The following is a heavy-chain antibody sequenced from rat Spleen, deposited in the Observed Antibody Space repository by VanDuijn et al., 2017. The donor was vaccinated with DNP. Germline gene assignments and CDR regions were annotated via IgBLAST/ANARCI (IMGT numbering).Heavy chain of an antibody. Sequence: EVQLMESGGDLVQPGRSLKLSCGASGFTFDNYWMTWIRQIPGKGLEWVASITSSGVTTYYPDSVKGRFTISRDNAKNTLFLQMDSLRSEDTATYYGAREGYTSDYYYAFDYWGQGVMVTVSS. CDR3: AREGYTSDYYYAFDY. CDR1: GFTFDNYW. V-gene: IGHV5-31*01. D-gene: IGHD1-6*01. J-gene: IGHJ2*01. CDR2: ITSSGVTT.